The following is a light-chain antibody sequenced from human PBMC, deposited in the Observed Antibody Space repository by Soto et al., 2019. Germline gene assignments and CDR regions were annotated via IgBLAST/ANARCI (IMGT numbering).Light chain of an antibody. J-gene: IGKJ4*01. Sequence: DFQMPQLPSSLSAFVGNRFTITCRGSQGISGWLAWYKQKPEKAPKSLVYAASSLPSGVPSRFSGSGSGTDFTLTISNLQPEDSATYYCQRYDTYPLTIGGGTKVEIK. CDR3: QRYDTYPLT. CDR1: QGISGW. V-gene: IGKV1D-16*01. CDR2: AAS.